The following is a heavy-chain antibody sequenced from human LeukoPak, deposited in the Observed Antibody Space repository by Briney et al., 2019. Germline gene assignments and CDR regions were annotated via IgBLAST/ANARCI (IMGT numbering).Heavy chain of an antibody. CDR2: ISSSSSTI. J-gene: IGHJ4*02. CDR1: GFTFSSYS. CDR3: ARSAINDFWSGYYHVDY. V-gene: IGHV3-48*04. Sequence: PGGSLRLSCAASGFTFSSYSMNWVRQAPGKGLEWVSYISSSSSTIYYADSVKGRFTISRDNAKNSLYLQMNSLRAEDTAVYYCARSAINDFWSGYYHVDYWGQGTLVTVSS. D-gene: IGHD3-3*01.